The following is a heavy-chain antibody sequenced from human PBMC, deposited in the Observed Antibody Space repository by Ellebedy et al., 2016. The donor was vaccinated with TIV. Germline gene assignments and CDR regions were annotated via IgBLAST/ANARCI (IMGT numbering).Heavy chain of an antibody. V-gene: IGHV4-59*01. Sequence: MPSETLSLTCTVSGGSISGYYWSWIRQTPEKGLEWICLIYYRGTTDYNPSLQSRVTMSVDTSKNQFSLKMNSVTTADAAMYYCARRAAGLSTKFDSWGQGAMVTGSS. CDR3: ARRAAGLSTKFDS. CDR1: GGSISGYY. J-gene: IGHJ4*02. D-gene: IGHD2-15*01. CDR2: IYYRGTT.